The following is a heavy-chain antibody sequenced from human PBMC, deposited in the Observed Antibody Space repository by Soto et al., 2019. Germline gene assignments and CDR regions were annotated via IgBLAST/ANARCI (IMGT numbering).Heavy chain of an antibody. Sequence: QVQLVQSGAEVKKPGASVKVSCKASGYTFTTYGISWVRQAPGQGLEWMGWISTHNANTKYAQKIQGRVTMTTDTSTSTAYMELASLTSHDSAVYYCARDYCSSARCYGTHYWGQGTLVTVSS. CDR1: GYTFTTYG. J-gene: IGHJ4*02. V-gene: IGHV1-18*01. CDR2: ISTHNANT. CDR3: ARDYCSSARCYGTHY. D-gene: IGHD2-2*01.